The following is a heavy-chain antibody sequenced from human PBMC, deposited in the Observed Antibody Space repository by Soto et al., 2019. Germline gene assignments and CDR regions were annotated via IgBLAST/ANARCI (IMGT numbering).Heavy chain of an antibody. J-gene: IGHJ3*02. CDR3: AKSIGGATSAFEI. V-gene: IGHV3-23*01. Sequence: GGSLRLSCAASGFTFSNYAMTWARQAPGKGLEWVSAISGSGGTTYYADSVKGRFTISRDNSKNTLYLQMNSLRAEDTAVYYCAKSIGGATSAFEIWGKGTMVTVAS. CDR1: GFTFSNYA. D-gene: IGHD1-26*01. CDR2: ISGSGGTT.